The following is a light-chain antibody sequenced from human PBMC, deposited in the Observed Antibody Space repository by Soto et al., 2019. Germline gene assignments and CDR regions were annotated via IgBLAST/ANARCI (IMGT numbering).Light chain of an antibody. V-gene: IGLV2-11*01. Sequence: QSALTQPRSVSGSPGQSVTISCTGTSSDVGGYNYVSWYQQHPGKAPKVMIYDVTRRPSGVPDRFSGSKSGNTASLTISGLRAEDEADYYCCSYADYSDSWVFGGGTKLTVL. CDR2: DVT. CDR3: CSYADYSDSWV. CDR1: SSDVGGYNY. J-gene: IGLJ3*02.